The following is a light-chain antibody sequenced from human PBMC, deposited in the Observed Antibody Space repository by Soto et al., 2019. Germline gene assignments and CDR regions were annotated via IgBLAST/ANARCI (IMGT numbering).Light chain of an antibody. J-gene: IGLJ2*01. Sequence: QSALTQPPSVSGSPGQSVTISCTGTSSDIGRYNRVSWYHQPPGATPKLIIYEVNNRPSGVPDRFSGSKSGNTASLTISGLRAEDEANYFCSSSTTSSTVVFGGGTKVTVL. CDR1: SSDIGRYNR. V-gene: IGLV2-18*02. CDR2: EVN. CDR3: SSSTTSSTVV.